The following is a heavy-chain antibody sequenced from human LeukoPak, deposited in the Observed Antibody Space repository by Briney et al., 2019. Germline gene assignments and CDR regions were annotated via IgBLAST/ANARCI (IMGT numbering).Heavy chain of an antibody. CDR1: AFIFSGHW. CDR2: IKEDGSER. Sequence: PGGSLRLSCEGSAFIFSGHWMNWVRQTPGKGLEWVASIKEDGSERQYVDSVKGRFSISRDNTKGSLFLQLNSLRAEDTAVYYCARGVAVRLFLDYWGQGTLVTVSS. V-gene: IGHV3-7*03. D-gene: IGHD3-16*01. CDR3: ARGVAVRLFLDY. J-gene: IGHJ4*02.